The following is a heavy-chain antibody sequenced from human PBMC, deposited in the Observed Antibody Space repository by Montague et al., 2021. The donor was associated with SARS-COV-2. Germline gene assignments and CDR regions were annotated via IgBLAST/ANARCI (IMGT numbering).Heavy chain of an antibody. V-gene: IGHV3-7*05. J-gene: IGHJ4*02. Sequence: SLSLSFAASGFPFSTFWMTWVRQVPGKGLEWVANIKQDGSEKYYVDSVEGRFTISRDNAKNSLYLQLDSLRAEDTAVYYCARGYDSSGYKYWGQGTLVTVSS. CDR3: ARGYDSSGYKY. D-gene: IGHD3-22*01. CDR2: IKQDGSEK. CDR1: GFPFSTFW.